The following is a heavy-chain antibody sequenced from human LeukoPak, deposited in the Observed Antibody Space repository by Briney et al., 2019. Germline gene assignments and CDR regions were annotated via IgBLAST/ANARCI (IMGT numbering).Heavy chain of an antibody. CDR3: AGERKQGSYYYDSSGYNMDV. D-gene: IGHD3-22*01. CDR2: ISWNSGSI. V-gene: IGHV3-9*01. CDR1: GFTFDDYA. J-gene: IGHJ6*02. Sequence: GGSLRLSCAASGFTFDDYAMHWVRQAPGKGLEWVSGISWNSGSIGYADSVKGRFTISRDNAKNSLYLQMNSLRAEDTAVYYCAGERKQGSYYYDSSGYNMDVWGQGTTVTVSS.